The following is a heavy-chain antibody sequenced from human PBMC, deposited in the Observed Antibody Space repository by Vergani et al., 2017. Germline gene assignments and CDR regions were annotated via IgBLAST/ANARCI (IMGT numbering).Heavy chain of an antibody. CDR1: GAYVGSGGDY. V-gene: IGHV4-31*03. Sequence: QVQLQESGPGLVKASQTLSPTCSVPGAYVGSGGDYWTWVRQRPGMGLDWIGYIYYSGTTYYNPSLESRLTISLDTSENHLSLKLSSVTAADTAVYYCTRHWAVVAANNWFDPWGQGTLVTVSS. J-gene: IGHJ5*02. CDR2: IYYSGTT. CDR3: TRHWAVVAANNWFDP. D-gene: IGHD2-15*01.